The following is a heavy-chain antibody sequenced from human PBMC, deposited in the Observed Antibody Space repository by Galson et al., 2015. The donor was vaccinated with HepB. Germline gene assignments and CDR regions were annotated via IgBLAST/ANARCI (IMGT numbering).Heavy chain of an antibody. J-gene: IGHJ6*02. CDR3: ARPSAYCSSSACSGARPLHLYYSYGLNA. Sequence: SLRLSCAASGFTFSKYGMHWVRQAPGKGLEWVAVIWYDGSNQYYADSVKGRFTLSRDNSKNTLYLQMNSLRAEDTAVYYCARPSAYCSSSACSGARPLHLYYSYGLNAWGQGTTVTVSS. V-gene: IGHV3-33*01. CDR2: IWYDGSNQ. CDR1: GFTFSKYG. D-gene: IGHD2-2*01.